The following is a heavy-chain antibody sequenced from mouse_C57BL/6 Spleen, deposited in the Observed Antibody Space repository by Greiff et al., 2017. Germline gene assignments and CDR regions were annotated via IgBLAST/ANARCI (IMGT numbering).Heavy chain of an antibody. CDR3: ARSTTVMKPGAMDY. CDR2: IDPGSGNT. Sequence: QVQLQQSGAELVRPGASVKLSCKASGYTFTDYYINWVKQRPGQGLEWIARIDPGSGNTYYNEKFKGKATLTAEKSSSTAYMQLSSLTSEDSAVYFCARSTTVMKPGAMDYWGQGTSVTVSS. D-gene: IGHD1-1*01. CDR1: GYTFTDYY. J-gene: IGHJ4*01. V-gene: IGHV1-76*01.